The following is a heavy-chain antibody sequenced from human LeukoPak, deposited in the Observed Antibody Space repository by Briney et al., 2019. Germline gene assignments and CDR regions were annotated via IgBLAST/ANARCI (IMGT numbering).Heavy chain of an antibody. Sequence: ASVKFSCKASGYTFTSYGISWVRQAPGQGLEGMGWISAYNGNKNYAHKLQGRVTMTTDTSTSTAYMELRSLCSDDTAVYYCTRGGALRYFDWLSLGDAFDIWGEGTMVTVSS. J-gene: IGHJ3*02. D-gene: IGHD3-9*01. CDR2: ISAYNGNK. CDR3: TRGGALRYFDWLSLGDAFDI. CDR1: GYTFTSYG. V-gene: IGHV1-18*04.